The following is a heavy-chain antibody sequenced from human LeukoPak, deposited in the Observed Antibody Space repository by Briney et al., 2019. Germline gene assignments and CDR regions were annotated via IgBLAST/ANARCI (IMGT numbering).Heavy chain of an antibody. CDR1: GFTFSSYA. V-gene: IGHV3-23*01. Sequence: GGSLGLSCAASGFTFSSYAMSWVRQAPGKGLEWVSAISGSGGSTYYADSVKGRFTISRDNSKNTLYLQMNSLRAEDTAVYYCAKDVSYYGSGSDDYWGQGTLVTVSS. CDR3: AKDVSYYGSGSDDY. J-gene: IGHJ4*02. D-gene: IGHD3-10*01. CDR2: ISGSGGST.